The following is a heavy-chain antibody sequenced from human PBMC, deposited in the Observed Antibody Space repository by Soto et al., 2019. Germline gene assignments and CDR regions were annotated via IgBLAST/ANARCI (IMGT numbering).Heavy chain of an antibody. V-gene: IGHV1-24*01. CDR3: ALLSITGNTASDY. CDR2: FDPEDGET. D-gene: IGHD1-7*01. Sequence: ASVKVSCKVSGYTLTELSMHWVRQAPGKGLEWMGGFDPEDGETIYAQKFQGRVTMTGDTSTDTAYMELSSLRSEDTAVYYCALLSITGNTASDYWGQGTLVTVSS. J-gene: IGHJ4*02. CDR1: GYTLTELS.